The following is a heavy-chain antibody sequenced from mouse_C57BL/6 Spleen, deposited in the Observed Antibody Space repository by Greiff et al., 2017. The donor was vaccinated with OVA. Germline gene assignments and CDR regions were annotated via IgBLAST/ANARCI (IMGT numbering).Heavy chain of an antibody. J-gene: IGHJ2*01. V-gene: IGHV2-2*01. D-gene: IGHD2-1*01. CDR1: GFSLTSYG. CDR2: IWSGGST. Sequence: VKLKQSGPGLVQPSQSLSITCTVSGFSLTSYGVHWVRQSPGKGLEWLGVIWSGGSTDYNAAFISRLSISKDNSKSQVFFKMNSLQADDTAIYYCAREGGYYGNYPYYFDYWGQGTTLTVSS. CDR3: AREGGYYGNYPYYFDY.